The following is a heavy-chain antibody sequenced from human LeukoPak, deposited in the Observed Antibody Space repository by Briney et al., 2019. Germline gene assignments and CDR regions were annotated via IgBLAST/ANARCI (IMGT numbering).Heavy chain of an antibody. D-gene: IGHD3-22*01. CDR1: GYTFTSYC. Sequence: ASVKVSCKASGYTFTSYCISWVRQAPGQGLEWMGWISAYNGNTNYAQKLQGRVTMTTDTSTSTAYMELRSLRSDDTAVYYCARSTAAYYDSSGYKWFDPWGQGTLVTVSS. CDR3: ARSTAAYYDSSGYKWFDP. V-gene: IGHV1-18*01. J-gene: IGHJ5*02. CDR2: ISAYNGNT.